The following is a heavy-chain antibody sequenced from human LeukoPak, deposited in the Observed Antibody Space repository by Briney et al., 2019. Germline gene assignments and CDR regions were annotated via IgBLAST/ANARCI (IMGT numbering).Heavy chain of an antibody. J-gene: IGHJ4*02. Sequence: SETLSLTCTVSGGSISSGDYYWSWIRQPPGKGLEWIGYIYYSGSTYYNPSFKSRVTISVDTSKNQFSLKLSSVTAADTAVYYCARGSLWDRYYFDYWGQGTLVTVSS. CDR1: GGSISSGDYY. V-gene: IGHV4-30-4*01. D-gene: IGHD2/OR15-2a*01. CDR2: IYYSGST. CDR3: ARGSLWDRYYFDY.